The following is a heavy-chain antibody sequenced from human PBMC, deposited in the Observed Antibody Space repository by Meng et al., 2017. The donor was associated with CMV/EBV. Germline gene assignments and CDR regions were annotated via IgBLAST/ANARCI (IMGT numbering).Heavy chain of an antibody. CDR2: IIPIFGTA. CDR1: LSSYA. CDR3: ARGASARDGFGEILGWFDP. D-gene: IGHD3-10*01. Sequence: LSSYAISWVRQDPGQGLEWMGGIIPIFGTANYAQKFQGRVTITADESTSTAYMELSSLRSEDTAVYYCARGASARDGFGEILGWFDPWGQGTLVTVSS. V-gene: IGHV1-69*01. J-gene: IGHJ5*02.